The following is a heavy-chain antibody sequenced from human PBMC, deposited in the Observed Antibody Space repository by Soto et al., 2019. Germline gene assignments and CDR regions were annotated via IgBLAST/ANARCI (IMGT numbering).Heavy chain of an antibody. CDR3: AERVGARYYYVMDV. CDR1: GGSVSGYY. CDR2: INHSGST. V-gene: IGHV4-34*01. D-gene: IGHD1-26*01. Sequence: PSETLSLTCAVYGGSVSGYYWSWIRQPPGKGLEWIGEINHSGSTNYNPSLKSRVTISVDTSKNQFSLKLSSVTAADTAVYYCAERVGARYYYVMDVWGQGTTVTVSS. J-gene: IGHJ6*02.